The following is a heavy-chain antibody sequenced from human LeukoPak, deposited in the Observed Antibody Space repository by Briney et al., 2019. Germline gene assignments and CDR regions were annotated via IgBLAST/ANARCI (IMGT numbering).Heavy chain of an antibody. CDR2: ISSSSSYI. V-gene: IGHV3-21*01. D-gene: IGHD3-22*01. J-gene: IGHJ3*02. CDR3: ARDRWLITMIVVDSHHDAFDI. CDR1: GFTFSSYS. Sequence: KTGGSLRLSCAASGFTFSSYSMNWVRQAPGKGLEWVSSISSSSSYIYYADSVKGRFTISRDNAKNSLYLQMNSLRAEDTAVYYCARDRWLITMIVVDSHHDAFDIWGQGTMVTVSS.